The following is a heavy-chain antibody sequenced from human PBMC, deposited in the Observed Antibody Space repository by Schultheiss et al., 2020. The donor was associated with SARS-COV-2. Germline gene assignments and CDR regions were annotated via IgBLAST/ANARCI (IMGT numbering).Heavy chain of an antibody. Sequence: ASVKVSCKASGYTFTGYYMHWVRQAPGQGLEWMGWISAYNGNTNYAQKLQGRVTMTTDTSTSTAYMELRSLRSDDTAVYYCAFTVGARGWFDPWGQGTLVTVSS. CDR2: ISAYNGNT. CDR3: AFTVGARGWFDP. J-gene: IGHJ5*02. D-gene: IGHD1-26*01. CDR1: GYTFTGYY. V-gene: IGHV1-18*04.